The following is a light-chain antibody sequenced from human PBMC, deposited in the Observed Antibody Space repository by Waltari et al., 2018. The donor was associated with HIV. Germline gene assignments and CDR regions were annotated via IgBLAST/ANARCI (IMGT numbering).Light chain of an antibody. CDR3: CSYAGSSTFV. V-gene: IGLV2-23*02. CDR1: SSDVGNYNY. Sequence: QSALTQPASVSGSPGQSITISCTGTSSDVGNYNYVSWYQQHPGKAPKLMIYDVSKRPSGVSNRFYGSKSGNTASLTSSGLQAEDEADYYCCSYAGSSTFVFGTGTKVTVL. CDR2: DVS. J-gene: IGLJ1*01.